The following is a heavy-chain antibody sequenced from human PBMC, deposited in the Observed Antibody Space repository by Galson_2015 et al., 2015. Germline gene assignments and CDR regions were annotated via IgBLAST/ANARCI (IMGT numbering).Heavy chain of an antibody. Sequence: SLRLSCAASGFTFSSYAMHWVRQAPGKGLEWVAVISYDGSNKYYADSVKGRFTISRDNSKNTLYLQMNSLRAEDTAVYYCARDFGIVVVPAAIHGAFDIWGQGTMVTVSS. D-gene: IGHD2-2*02. CDR2: ISYDGSNK. CDR1: GFTFSSYA. V-gene: IGHV3-30*01. CDR3: ARDFGIVVVPAAIHGAFDI. J-gene: IGHJ3*02.